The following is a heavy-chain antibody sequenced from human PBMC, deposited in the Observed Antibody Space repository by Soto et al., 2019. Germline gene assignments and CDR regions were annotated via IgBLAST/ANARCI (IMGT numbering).Heavy chain of an antibody. CDR3: ARIYYGSGFAHDY. D-gene: IGHD3-10*01. J-gene: IGHJ4*02. CDR2: IIPIFGTA. Sequence: SVKVSCKASGGTFSSYAISWVRQAPGQGLEWMGGIIPIFGTANYAQKFQGRVTITADKSTSTAYMELSSLRSEDTAVYYCARIYYGSGFAHDYWGQGTLVTVSS. V-gene: IGHV1-69*06. CDR1: GGTFSSYA.